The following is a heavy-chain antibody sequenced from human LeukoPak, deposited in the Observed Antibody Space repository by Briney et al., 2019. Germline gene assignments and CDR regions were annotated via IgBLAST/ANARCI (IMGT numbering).Heavy chain of an antibody. V-gene: IGHV1-2*02. Sequence: ASVKVSCKASGYTFTGYYMHWVRQAPGQGLEWMGWINPNSGGTNYAQKFQGRVTMTRDTSISTAYMELSRLRSDDTAVYYCAGDVALGYSSGWDFDYWGQGTLVTVSS. CDR2: INPNSGGT. D-gene: IGHD6-19*01. CDR1: GYTFTGYY. CDR3: AGDVALGYSSGWDFDY. J-gene: IGHJ4*02.